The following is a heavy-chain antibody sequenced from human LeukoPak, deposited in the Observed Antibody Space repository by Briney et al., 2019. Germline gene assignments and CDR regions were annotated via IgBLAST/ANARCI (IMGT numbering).Heavy chain of an antibody. Sequence: GGSLRLSCAASGFTFSSYSMSWVRQAPGKGLEWVSSISSSSSYIYYADSVEGRFTISRDNAKNSLYLQMNSLRAEDTAVYYCARADWNDGAGSDYWGQGTLVTVSS. D-gene: IGHD1-1*01. J-gene: IGHJ4*02. CDR1: GFTFSSYS. V-gene: IGHV3-21*01. CDR2: ISSSSSYI. CDR3: ARADWNDGAGSDY.